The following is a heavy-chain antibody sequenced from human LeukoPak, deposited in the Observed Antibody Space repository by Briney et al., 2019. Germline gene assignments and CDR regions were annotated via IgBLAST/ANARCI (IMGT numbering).Heavy chain of an antibody. V-gene: IGHV3-74*01. J-gene: IGHJ4*02. CDR3: AKSRGRYFDWSSPYFDY. Sequence: GGSLRLSCAASGFTFSNYWMHWVRQAPGKGLVWVSRINSDGINTSYADSVKGRFTISRDNAKNTLNLQMNSLRAEDTAVYYCAKSRGRYFDWSSPYFDYWGQGTLVTVSS. CDR1: GFTFSNYW. D-gene: IGHD3-9*01. CDR2: INSDGINT.